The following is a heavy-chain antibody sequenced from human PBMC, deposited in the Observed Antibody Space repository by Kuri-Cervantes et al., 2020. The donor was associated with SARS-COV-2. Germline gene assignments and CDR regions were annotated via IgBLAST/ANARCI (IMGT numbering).Heavy chain of an antibody. Sequence: GESLKISCAASGFTLSSYAMSWVRQAPGKGLEWVSAISGSGGSTYYADSVKGRFTISRDNAKNSLYLQMNSLRAEDTAVYYCARGPRGYKTVDYWGQGTLVTVSS. CDR1: GFTLSSYA. V-gene: IGHV3-23*01. CDR2: ISGSGGST. CDR3: ARGPRGYKTVDY. D-gene: IGHD5-18*01. J-gene: IGHJ4*02.